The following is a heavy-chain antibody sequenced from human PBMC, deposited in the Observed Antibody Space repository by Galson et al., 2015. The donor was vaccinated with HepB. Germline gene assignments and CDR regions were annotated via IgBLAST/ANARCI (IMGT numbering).Heavy chain of an antibody. Sequence: SVKVSCKASGGTFSSYAISWVRQAPGQGLEWMGGIIPISGTANYAQKFQGRVTITADESTSTAYMELSSLRSEDTAVYYCATGGGSWYDKYYFDYWGQGTLVTVSS. V-gene: IGHV1-69*13. CDR1: GGTFSSYA. CDR2: IIPISGTA. D-gene: IGHD6-13*01. CDR3: ATGGGSWYDKYYFDY. J-gene: IGHJ4*02.